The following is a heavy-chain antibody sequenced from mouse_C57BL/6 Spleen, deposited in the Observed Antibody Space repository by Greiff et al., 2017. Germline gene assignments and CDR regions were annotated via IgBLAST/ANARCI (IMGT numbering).Heavy chain of an antibody. CDR1: GFNIKDYY. D-gene: IGHD4-1*01. Sequence: EVKLMESGAELVKPGASVKLSCTASGFNIKDYYMHWVKQRTEQGLEWIGRIDPDDGETKYAPKFQGKATITADTSSNTDYLQLSSLTSEDTAVYYCGRDTGYSSYRYFDVWGTGTTVTVSS. V-gene: IGHV14-2*01. CDR3: GRDTGYSSYRYFDV. J-gene: IGHJ1*03. CDR2: IDPDDGET.